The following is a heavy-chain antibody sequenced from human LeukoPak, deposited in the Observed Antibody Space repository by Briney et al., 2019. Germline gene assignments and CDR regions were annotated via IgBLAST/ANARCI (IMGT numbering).Heavy chain of an antibody. CDR1: GGSISSYY. Sequence: SETLSLTCTVSGGSISSYYWSWIRQPPGKGLEWIGYIFYSGSTNYNPSLKSRVTISVDTSKNQFSLKLSSVTAADTAVYYCAREVGYGSGRRIDYWGQGTLVTVSS. D-gene: IGHD6-25*01. CDR3: AREVGYGSGRRIDY. V-gene: IGHV4-59*01. CDR2: IFYSGST. J-gene: IGHJ4*02.